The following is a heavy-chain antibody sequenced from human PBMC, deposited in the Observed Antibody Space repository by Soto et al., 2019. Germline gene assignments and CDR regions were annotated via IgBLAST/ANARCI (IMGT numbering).Heavy chain of an antibody. J-gene: IGHJ4*02. V-gene: IGHV1-18*01. CDR3: ARGRYGDY. Sequence: QVHLVQSGGEVKKSGASVKVSCKGSGYGFTTYGITWVRQAPGQGLEWMAWISAHNGNTNYAQKLQGRVTVTRDTSTSTAYMELRSLRSDDTAVYYCARGRYGDYWGQGALVTVSS. CDR1: GYGFTTYG. CDR2: ISAHNGNT. D-gene: IGHD1-1*01.